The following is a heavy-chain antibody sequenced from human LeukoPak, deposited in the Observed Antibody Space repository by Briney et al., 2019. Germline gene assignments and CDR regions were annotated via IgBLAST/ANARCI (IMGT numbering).Heavy chain of an antibody. CDR2: IRFDGSDI. CDR3: ANDHATYDFLTGYPAY. Sequence: GGSLRLSCAASGFKFSSSGMHWVRQAPGKGLEWVAFIRFDGSDIYYGDSVKGRFTISRDNSKNTLYLHLNSLRGEDTAVYYCANDHATYDFLTGYPAYWGQGIPVIVSS. D-gene: IGHD3-9*01. CDR1: GFKFSSSG. V-gene: IGHV3-30*02. J-gene: IGHJ4*02.